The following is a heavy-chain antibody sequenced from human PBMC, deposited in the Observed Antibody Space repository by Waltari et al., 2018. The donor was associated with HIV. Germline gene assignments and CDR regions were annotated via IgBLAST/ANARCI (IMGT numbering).Heavy chain of an antibody. Sequence: VKLVESGGGVVQPGRSLRHSCAASGFSFSSYGLHWVRQASGKGLEWVAVISYDGSNKYYAASVQGRFTISRDNSKNTLYLQINSLRAEDTAVYYCAKDYFVVVTATGPFDPWGQGTRVTVSS. CDR1: GFSFSSYG. V-gene: IGHV3-30*18. J-gene: IGHJ5*02. D-gene: IGHD2-21*02. CDR2: ISYDGSNK. CDR3: AKDYFVVVTATGPFDP.